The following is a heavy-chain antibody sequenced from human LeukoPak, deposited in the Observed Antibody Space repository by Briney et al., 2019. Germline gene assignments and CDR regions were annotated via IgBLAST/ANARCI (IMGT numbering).Heavy chain of an antibody. V-gene: IGHV3-74*01. D-gene: IGHD2-2*01. CDR1: GFSFSSYW. Sequence: GGSLRLSCAASGFSFSSYWMHWVRQAPGKGLVWVSRINTDGSSISYADSVKGRFTISRDNAKNTLYLQMNSLRAEDTAVYYCARIPASSTALDCWGQGTLVTVSS. CDR2: INTDGSSI. J-gene: IGHJ4*02. CDR3: ARIPASSTALDC.